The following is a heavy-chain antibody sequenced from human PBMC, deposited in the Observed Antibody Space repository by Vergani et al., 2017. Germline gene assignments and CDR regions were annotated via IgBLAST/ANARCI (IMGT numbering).Heavy chain of an antibody. Sequence: QVQLQESGPGLVKPSETLSLTCTVSGRSISSYYWSWIRQPPGKGLEWIGYIYYSGSTNYNPSLKSRVTISVDTSKNQFSLKLSSVTAADTAVYYCARGYQLPTSGWFDPWGQGTLVTVSS. D-gene: IGHD2-2*01. CDR2: IYYSGST. J-gene: IGHJ5*02. V-gene: IGHV4-59*01. CDR3: ARGYQLPTSGWFDP. CDR1: GRSISSYY.